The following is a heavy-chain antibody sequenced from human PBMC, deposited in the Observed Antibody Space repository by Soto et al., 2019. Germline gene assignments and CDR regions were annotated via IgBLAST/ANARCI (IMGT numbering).Heavy chain of an antibody. V-gene: IGHV3-74*01. D-gene: IGHD5-12*01. Sequence: EVQLVESGGGVVQPGGSLRLSCAASGFTFSSYWIHWVRQAPGKGLVWVSRISNDGSITSYADSVRGRFTISRDNAKNTLYLQMNSLRAEDTAVYYCARVGLGVATMYDSWGQGTLVTVSS. J-gene: IGHJ4*02. CDR1: GFTFSSYW. CDR2: ISNDGSIT. CDR3: ARVGLGVATMYDS.